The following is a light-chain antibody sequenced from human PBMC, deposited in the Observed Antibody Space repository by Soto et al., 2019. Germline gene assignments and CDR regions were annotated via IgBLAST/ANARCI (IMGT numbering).Light chain of an antibody. Sequence: EIVMTQSPATLSVSPGERATFSCRVSQSVSTNLAWYQQKPGQGPRLLIFGASTRAIGIPARFSGSGSGTDFTLTISSLQSEDFAVYYCQHYNELPLTFGGGTKVDI. CDR2: GAS. CDR1: QSVSTN. J-gene: IGKJ4*01. V-gene: IGKV3-15*01. CDR3: QHYNELPLT.